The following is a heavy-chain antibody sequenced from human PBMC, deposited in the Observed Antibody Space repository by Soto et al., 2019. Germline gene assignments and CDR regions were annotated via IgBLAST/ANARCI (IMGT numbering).Heavy chain of an antibody. Sequence: QVQLQESGPGLVKPSETLSLTCTVSGGSISSYYWSWIRQPPGKGLEWIGYIHYSGSTNYNPSLKSRVTISVDTSKNQFSLKLSSVTAADTAVYYCAREYGSGNWFAPWGQGTQVTVSS. CDR2: IHYSGST. CDR1: GGSISSYY. V-gene: IGHV4-59*01. CDR3: AREYGSGNWFAP. D-gene: IGHD3-10*01. J-gene: IGHJ5*02.